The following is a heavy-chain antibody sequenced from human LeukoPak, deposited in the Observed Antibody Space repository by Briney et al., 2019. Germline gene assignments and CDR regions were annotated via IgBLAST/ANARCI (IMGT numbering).Heavy chain of an antibody. D-gene: IGHD2-8*01. CDR2: MNPNSGNT. Sequence: GSVKVSCKASGYTFTSYDINWVRQATGQGLEWMGWMNPNSGNTGYAQKFQGRVTMTRNTSITTAYMELSSLRSEDTAVYYCARPFQNGARDFDYWGQGTLVTVSS. J-gene: IGHJ4*02. CDR3: ARPFQNGARDFDY. V-gene: IGHV1-8*01. CDR1: GYTFTSYD.